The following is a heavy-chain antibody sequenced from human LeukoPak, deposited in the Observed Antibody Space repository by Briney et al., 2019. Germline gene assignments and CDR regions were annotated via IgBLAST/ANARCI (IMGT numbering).Heavy chain of an antibody. CDR2: FDPEDGET. CDR1: GYTLTELS. Sequence: ASVKVSCKGSGYTLTELSMHWVRQAPGKGLEWRGGFDPEDGETIYAQKFQSRVTMTEDTSTDTAYMELSSLRSEDTAVYYCATDRKAAAGFFFDYWGQGTLVTVSS. V-gene: IGHV1-24*01. D-gene: IGHD6-13*01. CDR3: ATDRKAAAGFFFDY. J-gene: IGHJ4*02.